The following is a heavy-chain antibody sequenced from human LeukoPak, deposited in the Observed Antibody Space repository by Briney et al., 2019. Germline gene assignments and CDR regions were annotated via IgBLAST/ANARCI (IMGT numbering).Heavy chain of an antibody. J-gene: IGHJ4*02. V-gene: IGHV1-69*13. Sequence: GASVKASCKASGGTFSSYAISWVRQAPGQGLEWMGGIIPIFGTANYAQKFQGRVTITADESTSTAYMELSSLRSEDTAVYYCARTTNYYDSSGYFPFDYWGQGTLVTVSS. CDR2: IIPIFGTA. CDR3: ARTTNYYDSSGYFPFDY. CDR1: GGTFSSYA. D-gene: IGHD3-22*01.